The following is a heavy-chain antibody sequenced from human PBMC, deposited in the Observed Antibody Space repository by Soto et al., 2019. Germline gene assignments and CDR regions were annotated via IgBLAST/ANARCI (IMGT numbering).Heavy chain of an antibody. CDR3: ASSGSGWKYYYYMDV. Sequence: PGGSLRLSCAASGFTFSSYWMHWVRQAPGKGLVWVSRINSDGSSTTYADSVKGRFTISRDNAKNTLYLQMNSLRAEDTAVYYCASSGSGWKYYYYMDVWGKGTTVTVSS. CDR2: INSDGSST. CDR1: GFTFSSYW. V-gene: IGHV3-74*01. J-gene: IGHJ6*03. D-gene: IGHD6-19*01.